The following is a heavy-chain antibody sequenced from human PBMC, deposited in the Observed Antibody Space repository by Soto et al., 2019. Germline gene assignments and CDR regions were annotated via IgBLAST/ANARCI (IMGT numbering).Heavy chain of an antibody. Sequence: QVQLVESGGGVVQPGRSLRLSCAASGFTFSSYAMHWVRQAPGKGLEWVAVISYDGSNKYYADSVKGRFTISRDNSKNTLYLQMNSLRAEDTAVYYCARVDVALTFDIWGQGTMVTVSS. CDR1: GFTFSSYA. J-gene: IGHJ3*02. CDR3: ARVDVALTFDI. CDR2: ISYDGSNK. V-gene: IGHV3-30-3*01.